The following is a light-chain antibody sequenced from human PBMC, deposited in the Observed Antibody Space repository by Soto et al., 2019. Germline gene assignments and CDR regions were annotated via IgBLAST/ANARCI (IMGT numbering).Light chain of an antibody. CDR3: QQHYNLPPN. V-gene: IGKV1-33*01. CDR2: DAS. CDR1: QDISDY. Sequence: DIPMTQSPSSLSASVGDRVTITCQASQDISDYLNWYQQKPGKAPKVVISDASNLKTGVPSRFSGSGFGTDFTFTISSLQPEDIATYYCQQHYNLPPNFGGGTKVEIK. J-gene: IGKJ4*01.